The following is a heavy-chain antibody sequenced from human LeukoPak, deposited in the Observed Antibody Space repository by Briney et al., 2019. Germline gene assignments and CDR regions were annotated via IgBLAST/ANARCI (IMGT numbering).Heavy chain of an antibody. CDR3: ARDRVFVRRGPRD. J-gene: IGHJ4*02. D-gene: IGHD6-13*01. CDR2: ISSSGSTI. V-gene: IGHV3-11*01. Sequence: KPGGSLRLSCAASGFTFSDYYTSWIRQAPGKGLEWVSYISSSGSTIYYADSVKGRFTISRDNAKNSLYLQMNSLRAEDTAVYYCARDRVFVRRGPRDWGQGTLVTVSS. CDR1: GFTFSDYY.